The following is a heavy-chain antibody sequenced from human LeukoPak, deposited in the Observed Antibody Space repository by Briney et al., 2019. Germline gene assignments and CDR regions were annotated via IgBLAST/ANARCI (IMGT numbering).Heavy chain of an antibody. J-gene: IGHJ4*02. CDR1: GGSISSYY. D-gene: IGHD3-10*01. Sequence: SETLSLTCTVSGGSISSYYWSWIRQPPGKGLEWIGYIYYSGSTNYNPSLKSRVTISVDTSKNQFSLKLSSVTAADTAVYYCARVSYGSWSYYWGQGTLVTVSS. CDR3: ARVSYGSWSYY. CDR2: IYYSGST. V-gene: IGHV4-59*01.